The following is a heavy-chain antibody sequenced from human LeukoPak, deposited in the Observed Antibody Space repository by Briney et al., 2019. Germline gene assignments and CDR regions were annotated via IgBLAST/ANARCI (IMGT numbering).Heavy chain of an antibody. D-gene: IGHD3-10*01. CDR1: GFTFSSYG. CDR2: ISYDGSNK. J-gene: IGHJ4*02. CDR3: AEDGYGSGSYDPLGY. V-gene: IGHV3-30*18. Sequence: PGGSLRLSCAASGFTFSSYGMHWVRQAPGKGLEWVAVISYDGSNKYYADSVKGRFTISRDNPKNTLYLQMNSLRAEDTAVYYCAEDGYGSGSYDPLGYWGQGTLVTVSS.